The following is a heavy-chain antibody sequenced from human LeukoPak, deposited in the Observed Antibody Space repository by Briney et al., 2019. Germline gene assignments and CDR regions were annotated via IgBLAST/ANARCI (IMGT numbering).Heavy chain of an antibody. Sequence: SETLSLTCAVYGGSFSGYYWSWIRQPPGKGLEWIGYIYSSGSTNYNPSLKSRVTMSVDTSKNQFSLKLSPVTAADTAVYYCARDKGRAFDIWGQGTVVTVSS. CDR2: IYSSGST. CDR1: GGSFSGYY. J-gene: IGHJ3*02. V-gene: IGHV4-59*01. CDR3: ARDKGRAFDI.